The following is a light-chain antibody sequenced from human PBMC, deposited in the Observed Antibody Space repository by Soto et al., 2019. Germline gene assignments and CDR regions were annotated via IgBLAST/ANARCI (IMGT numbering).Light chain of an antibody. CDR3: SSFSIIGPPVV. CDR2: DVS. V-gene: IGLV2-14*03. Sequence: QSALTQSASVSGSPGQSITISCTGTSSDVGAYDYVSWYQQHPGKVPRLMIYDVSSRPSGVSNRFSGSKSGNTASLTISGLQAEDEADYYCSSFSIIGPPVVFGGGTKLTVL. J-gene: IGLJ2*01. CDR1: SSDVGAYDY.